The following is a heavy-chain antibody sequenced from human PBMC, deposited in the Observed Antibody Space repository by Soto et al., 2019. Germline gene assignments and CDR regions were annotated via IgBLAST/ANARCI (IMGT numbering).Heavy chain of an antibody. Sequence: PSETLSLTCTVSGGSISSGGYYWSWIRQHPGKGLEWIGYIYYSGSTYYNPSLKSRVTISVDTSKNQFSLKLSSVTAADTAVYYCARDKSGSGLRELFLRPPPPHGIDVCGQLTKVTAYS. CDR3: ARDKSGSGLRELFLRPPPPHGIDV. CDR1: GGSISSGGYY. J-gene: IGHJ6*02. CDR2: IYYSGST. D-gene: IGHD3-10*01. V-gene: IGHV4-31*03.